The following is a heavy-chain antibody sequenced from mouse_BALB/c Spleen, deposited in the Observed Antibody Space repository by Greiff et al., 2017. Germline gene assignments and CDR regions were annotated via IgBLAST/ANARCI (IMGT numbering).Heavy chain of an antibody. Sequence: EVKLVESGGGLVQPGGSRKLSCAASGFTFSSFGMHWVRQAPEKGLEWVAYISSGSSTIYYADTVKGRFTISRDNPKNTLFLQMTSLRSEDTAMYYCARWNYGNLYYFDYWGQGTTLTVSS. J-gene: IGHJ2*01. D-gene: IGHD2-1*01. V-gene: IGHV5-17*02. CDR1: GFTFSSFG. CDR3: ARWNYGNLYYFDY. CDR2: ISSGSSTI.